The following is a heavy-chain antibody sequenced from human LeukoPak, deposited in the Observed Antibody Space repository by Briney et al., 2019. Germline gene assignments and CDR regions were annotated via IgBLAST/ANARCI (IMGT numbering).Heavy chain of an antibody. CDR3: AKGPTRGY. Sequence: PGGSLRLSCAASGFTVSSSAMNWVRQATRKGLEWVSVISGSGSSDTYYADSVRGRFSISRDNSKNTLYLQMNSLRAEDTAIYYCAKGPTRGYWGQGTLVTVSS. CDR1: GFTVSSSA. CDR2: ISGSGSSDT. D-gene: IGHD1-26*01. J-gene: IGHJ4*02. V-gene: IGHV3-23*01.